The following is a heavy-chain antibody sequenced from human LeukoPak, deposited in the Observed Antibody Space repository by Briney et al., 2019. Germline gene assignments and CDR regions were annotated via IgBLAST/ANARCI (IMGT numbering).Heavy chain of an antibody. J-gene: IGHJ6*03. V-gene: IGHV5-51*01. D-gene: IGHD5/OR15-5a*01. CDR3: AKYSLYTRQPPLYMDV. Sequence: GESLKISCKGSGYSFTSYWIGWVRQMPGKGLEWMGIIYPGDSDTRYSPSFQGQVTISADKSISTAHLQWSSLKASDGAMYYCAKYSLYTRQPPLYMDVWGKGTTVTVSS. CDR1: GYSFTSYW. CDR2: IYPGDSDT.